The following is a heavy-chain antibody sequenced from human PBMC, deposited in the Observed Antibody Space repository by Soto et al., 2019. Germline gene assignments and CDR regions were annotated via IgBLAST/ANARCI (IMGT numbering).Heavy chain of an antibody. CDR3: ARGLPYDSDFSKGPYGMEV. Sequence: ASVKVSCKASGYTFTGYYMHWVRQAPGQGLEWMGWINPNSGGTNYAQKFQGWVTMTRDTSISTAYMELSRLRSDDTAVYYCARGLPYDSDFSKGPYGMEVWGQGTTANVSS. J-gene: IGHJ6*02. D-gene: IGHD3-22*01. V-gene: IGHV1-2*04. CDR2: INPNSGGT. CDR1: GYTFTGYY.